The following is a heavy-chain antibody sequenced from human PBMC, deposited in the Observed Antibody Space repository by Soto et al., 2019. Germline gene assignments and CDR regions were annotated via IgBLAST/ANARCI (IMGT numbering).Heavy chain of an antibody. CDR2: INSDGSST. Sequence: EVQLVESGGGLVQPGGSLRVSCEASGLTFSSYWMHWVRQDPGKGLVWVSRINSDGSSTSYADSVKGRFTISRDNAKNTLYLQMTSLRAEYRAVYYCGRVSLPFEWGQGTLGTVSS. CDR1: GLTFSSYW. CDR3: GRVSLPFE. D-gene: IGHD3-16*02. J-gene: IGHJ4*02. V-gene: IGHV3-74*01.